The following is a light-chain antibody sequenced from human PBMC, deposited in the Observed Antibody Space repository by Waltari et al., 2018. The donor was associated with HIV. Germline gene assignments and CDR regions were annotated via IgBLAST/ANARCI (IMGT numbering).Light chain of an antibody. V-gene: IGLV2-11*01. CDR2: DVN. J-gene: IGLJ1*01. CDR3: CAYAAGHVSYV. Sequence: QSALTQPPSVSGSPGQSVSISCSGTTSDVGFYDYVSWYQQYPGKAPQLIIFDVNQRPSGVPGRFSGSKSGNTASLTISGLQTEDEADYFCCAYAAGHVSYVFGNGTAVAVL. CDR1: TSDVGFYDY.